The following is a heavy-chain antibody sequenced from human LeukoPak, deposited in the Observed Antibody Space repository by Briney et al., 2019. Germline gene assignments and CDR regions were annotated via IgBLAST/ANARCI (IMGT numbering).Heavy chain of an antibody. Sequence: PGGSLRLSCAASGFTFSSYAMNWVRQAPGKGLEWVSTISSSSGSTHYADSVKGRFTISRDNSKNTLYLQMNSLRAEDTAVYYCANHLETVERWQLLRRLYGMDVWGQGTTVTVSS. D-gene: IGHD4-23*01. CDR3: ANHLETVERWQLLRRLYGMDV. J-gene: IGHJ6*02. V-gene: IGHV3-23*01. CDR1: GFTFSSYA. CDR2: ISSSSGST.